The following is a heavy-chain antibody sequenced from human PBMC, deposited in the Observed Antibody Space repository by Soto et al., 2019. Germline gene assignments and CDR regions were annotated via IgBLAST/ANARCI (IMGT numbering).Heavy chain of an antibody. CDR2: MNPNSGNT. CDR3: ARAPGVPAAVYYYYYMDV. D-gene: IGHD2-2*01. CDR1: GYTLSSYD. V-gene: IGHV1-8*01. Sequence: ASVRVSCTASGYTLSSYDINWVRQATGQGLEWMGWMNPNSGNTGYAQKFQGRVTMTRNTSISTAYMELSSLRSEDTAVYYCARAPGVPAAVYYYYYMDVWGKGTTVTVS. J-gene: IGHJ6*03.